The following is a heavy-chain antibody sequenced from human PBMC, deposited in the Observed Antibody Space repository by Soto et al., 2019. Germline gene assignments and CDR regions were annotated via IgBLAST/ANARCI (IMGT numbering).Heavy chain of an antibody. V-gene: IGHV3-33*01. CDR1: GFTFSSYG. D-gene: IGHD3-10*01. Sequence: TGGSLRLSCAASGFTFSSYGMHWVRQAPGKGLEWVAVIWYDGSNKYYADSVKGRFTISRDNSKNTLYLQMNSLRAEDTAVYYCARDFHIIRGSGSYRFDYWGQGTLVTVS. CDR2: IWYDGSNK. J-gene: IGHJ4*02. CDR3: ARDFHIIRGSGSYRFDY.